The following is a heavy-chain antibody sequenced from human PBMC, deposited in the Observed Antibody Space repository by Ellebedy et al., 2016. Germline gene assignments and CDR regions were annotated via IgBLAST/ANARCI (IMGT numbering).Heavy chain of an antibody. CDR2: INQDGSAK. J-gene: IGHJ6*03. V-gene: IGHV3-7*01. D-gene: IGHD5-18*01. Sequence: GESLKISCAASGITFNTYWMNWVRQTPGRGLEWVANINQDGSAKYYLDSVKGRFTISRDNAKNSLYLQMNSLRAEDTAVYYCARVAKEYIYGGNNYYYVDVWGTGTTVTVSS. CDR3: ARVAKEYIYGGNNYYYVDV. CDR1: GITFNTYW.